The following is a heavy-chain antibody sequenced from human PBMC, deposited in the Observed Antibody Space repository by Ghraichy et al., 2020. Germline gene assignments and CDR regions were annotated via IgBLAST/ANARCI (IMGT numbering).Heavy chain of an antibody. CDR1: GFTFRSYA. Sequence: GESLNISCAASGFTFRSYAMTWVRQAPGKGLEWVSTISGNGGATHYADSVKGRFTISRDNSKKTLYLQVNSLRVEDTAVYYCAKAHSSSWYWFDPWGQGTLVTVSS. CDR2: ISGNGGAT. V-gene: IGHV3-23*01. CDR3: AKAHSSSWYWFDP. D-gene: IGHD6-13*01. J-gene: IGHJ5*02.